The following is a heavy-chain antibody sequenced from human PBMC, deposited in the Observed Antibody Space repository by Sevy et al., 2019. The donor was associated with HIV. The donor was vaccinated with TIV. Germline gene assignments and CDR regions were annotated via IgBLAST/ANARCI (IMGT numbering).Heavy chain of an antibody. J-gene: IGHJ3*02. CDR1: GFTFSSYA. CDR3: ARDGLDYGDYVPDDAFDI. D-gene: IGHD4-17*01. Sequence: GGSLRLSCAASGFTFSSYAMHWVRQAPGKGLEWVAVISYDGSNKYYADSVKGRFTISRDNSKNTLYLQMNSLRAEDTAVYYCARDGLDYGDYVPDDAFDIWGQGTMVTVSS. CDR2: ISYDGSNK. V-gene: IGHV3-30-3*01.